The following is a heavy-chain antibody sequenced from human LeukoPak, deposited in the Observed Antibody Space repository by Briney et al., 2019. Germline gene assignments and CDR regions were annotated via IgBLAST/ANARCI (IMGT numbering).Heavy chain of an antibody. CDR2: ISIYNHNA. CDR1: GYTFTSYG. J-gene: IGHJ4*02. CDR3: ARSHNSGWYWLDY. D-gene: IGHD6-19*01. V-gene: IGHV1-18*01. Sequence: ASVKVSCKASGYTFTSYGIGWVRQAPGQGLEWMGWISIYNHNATYAQKFQGRVTMTTDTSTSTAYMELGSLRSDNTAVYYCARSHNSGWYWLDYWGQGSLVTVSS.